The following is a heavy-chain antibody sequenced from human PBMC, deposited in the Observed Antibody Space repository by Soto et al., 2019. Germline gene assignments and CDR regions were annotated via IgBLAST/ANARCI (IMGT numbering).Heavy chain of an antibody. CDR2: IMPIFGTA. Sequence: SVKVSCKASGGTFSSYAITWVRQAPGQGCEWMGGIMPIFGTANYAQKLQCRFTITADKSTITAYMELSSMRSEDTAVYYCARVLSHYYYGMDVWGQGTTVTVSS. J-gene: IGHJ6*02. V-gene: IGHV1-69*06. CDR1: GGTFSSYA. CDR3: ARVLSHYYYGMDV.